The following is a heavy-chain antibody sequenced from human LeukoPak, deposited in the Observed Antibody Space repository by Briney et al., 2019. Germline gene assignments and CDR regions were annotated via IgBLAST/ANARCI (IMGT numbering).Heavy chain of an antibody. D-gene: IGHD1-26*01. Sequence: SETLSLTCTVSGYSISSGYYWGWIRQPPGKGLEWIGEIYHSGSTNYNPSLKSRVTISVDKSKNQFSLKLSSVIAADTAVYYCARDTGGPVYYFDYWGQGTLVTVSS. V-gene: IGHV4-38-2*02. J-gene: IGHJ4*02. CDR1: GYSISSGYY. CDR3: ARDTGGPVYYFDY. CDR2: IYHSGST.